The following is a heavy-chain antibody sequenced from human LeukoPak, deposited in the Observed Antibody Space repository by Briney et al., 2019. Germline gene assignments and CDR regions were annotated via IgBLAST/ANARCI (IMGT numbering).Heavy chain of an antibody. CDR3: VRLGSTSPGNWYKLFDQ. V-gene: IGHV3-7*03. CDR2: IKQDETEK. J-gene: IGHJ4*02. D-gene: IGHD2-2*01. CDR1: GGSISSSSYY. Sequence: ETLSLTCTVSGGSISSSSYYWGWIRQPPGKGLEWVANIKQDETEKFYLGSVKGRFTVSRDNAKNSLYLQMNSLRVEDTALYYCVRLGSTSPGNWYKLFDQWGQGTLVTVSS.